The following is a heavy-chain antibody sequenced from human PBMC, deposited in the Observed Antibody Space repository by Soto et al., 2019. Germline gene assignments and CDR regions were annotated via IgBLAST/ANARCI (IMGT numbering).Heavy chain of an antibody. D-gene: IGHD3-3*01. CDR3: ARDNGAIFGVVTPYYYYGMDV. CDR2: INPSGGST. J-gene: IGHJ6*02. V-gene: IGHV1-46*01. CDR1: GYTFSSYY. Sequence: ASVKVSCKASGYTFSSYYMHWVRQAPGQGLEWMGIINPSGGSTSYAQKFQGRVTMTRDTSTSTVYMELSSLRSEDTAVYYCARDNGAIFGVVTPYYYYGMDVWGQGTTVTVSS.